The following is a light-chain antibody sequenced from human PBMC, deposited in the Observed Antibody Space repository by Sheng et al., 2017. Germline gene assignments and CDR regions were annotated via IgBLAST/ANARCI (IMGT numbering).Light chain of an antibody. CDR2: KAS. J-gene: IGKJ1*01. Sequence: DIQMTQSPSSVSASVGDRVTITCRASQDIGSWLAWYQQKPGKAPKLLIYKASSLESGVPSRFSGSGSGTEFTLTISSLQPEDFATYYCQQANSFPPTFGQGTKVEIK. V-gene: IGKV1-12*01. CDR1: QDIGSW. CDR3: QQANSFPPT.